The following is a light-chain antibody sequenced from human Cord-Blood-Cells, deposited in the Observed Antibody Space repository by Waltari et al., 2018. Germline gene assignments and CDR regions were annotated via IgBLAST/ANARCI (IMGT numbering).Light chain of an antibody. Sequence: QSALTQPRSVSGSPGQSVTIPCTGTSRDVGGYHYVSWYQQHPGKAPKLMIYDVSKLPSGVPDRFSGSKSGNTASLTISGLQAEDEADYYCCSYAGSYTYVVFGGGTKLTVL. CDR2: DVS. CDR1: SRDVGGYHY. J-gene: IGLJ2*01. V-gene: IGLV2-11*01. CDR3: CSYAGSYTYVV.